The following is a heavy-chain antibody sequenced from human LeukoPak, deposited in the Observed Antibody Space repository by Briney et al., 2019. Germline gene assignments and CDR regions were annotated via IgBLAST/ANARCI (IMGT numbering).Heavy chain of an antibody. J-gene: IGHJ3*02. Sequence: GGSLRLSCAASGFTFSSYTMNWVRQAPGKGLEWVSSISTGSTYIYYEDSVKGRFTISRDNAKNSLYLQMSSLRAEDTAVYYCARDTVVTATQGAFDIWGQGTMVTVSS. CDR2: ISTGSTYI. CDR3: ARDTVVTATQGAFDI. D-gene: IGHD2-21*02. CDR1: GFTFSSYT. V-gene: IGHV3-21*01.